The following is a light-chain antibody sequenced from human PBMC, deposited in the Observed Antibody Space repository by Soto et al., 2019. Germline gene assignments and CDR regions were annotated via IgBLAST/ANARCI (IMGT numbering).Light chain of an antibody. V-gene: IGKV3-15*01. Sequence: EIVMTQSPATLSVSPGGSATLSCRASQHVSSNFAWYRQKPGQAPTLLVYRASTRATGIPARFSGSGSGTEFTRTISSLQSEDFAVYYCQQYNNWPYTFGQGTKLEIK. J-gene: IGKJ2*01. CDR2: RAS. CDR3: QQYNNWPYT. CDR1: QHVSSN.